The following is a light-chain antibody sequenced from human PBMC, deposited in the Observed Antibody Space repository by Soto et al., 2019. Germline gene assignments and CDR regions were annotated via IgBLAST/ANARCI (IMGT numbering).Light chain of an antibody. CDR2: DAS. CDR3: QQHGTSEII. CDR1: QSVGTS. V-gene: IGKV3-11*01. J-gene: IGKJ5*01. Sequence: EIVLTQSPATLSLSPGERATFSCKASQSVGTSLAWFQQKPRQAPRLLIYDASTRATGIPARFSGSGSGTDFTLTISSLEPEDFAVFYCQQHGTSEIIFGQGTRLEI.